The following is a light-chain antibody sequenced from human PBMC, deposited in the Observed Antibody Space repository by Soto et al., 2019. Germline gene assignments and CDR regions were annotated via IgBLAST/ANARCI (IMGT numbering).Light chain of an antibody. CDR3: PKYNTHSGT. CDR1: QTVNAC. V-gene: IGKV1-5*01. Sequence: DLEMTQSPSTLSSSLGDRVTITCRASQTVNACLAWYQHKTGKAPKPLIYDASILESGVPERLSGSGSGTELILTISRLQPDDVGTYYCPKYNTHSGTFGQGTKVDIK. CDR2: DAS. J-gene: IGKJ1*01.